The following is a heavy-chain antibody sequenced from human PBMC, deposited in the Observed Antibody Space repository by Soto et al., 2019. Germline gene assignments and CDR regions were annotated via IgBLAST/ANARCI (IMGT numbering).Heavy chain of an antibody. D-gene: IGHD4-17*01. Sequence: QVQLQESGPGLVKPSQTLSLTCTVSGDSFSSGDYKWSWIRQPPGKGLEWIGYTYYSGYTYNNPSLKSRLTLSVDTSKNHFSLKLRSVTAADTAVYYCASSGDYVAFDYWGQGTLVTVS. CDR1: GDSFSSGDYK. CDR3: ASSGDYVAFDY. CDR2: TYYSGYT. V-gene: IGHV4-30-4*01. J-gene: IGHJ4*02.